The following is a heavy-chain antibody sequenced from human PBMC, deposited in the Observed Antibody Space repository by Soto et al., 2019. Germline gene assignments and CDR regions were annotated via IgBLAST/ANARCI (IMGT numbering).Heavy chain of an antibody. CDR3: AKFVKGTTLTPPDY. CDR2: ISGSGGST. V-gene: IGHV3-23*01. CDR1: GFTFSSYA. J-gene: IGHJ4*02. Sequence: PGGSLRLSCAASGFTFSSYAMRWVRQVPGKGLEWVSAISGSGGSTYYADSVKGRFTISRDNSKNTLYLQMNSLRAEDTAVYYCAKFVKGTTLTPPDYWGQGTLVTVSS. D-gene: IGHD4-17*01.